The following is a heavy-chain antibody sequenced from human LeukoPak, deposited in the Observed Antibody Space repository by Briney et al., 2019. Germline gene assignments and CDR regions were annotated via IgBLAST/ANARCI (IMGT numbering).Heavy chain of an antibody. Sequence: GGSLRLSCAASGCTFSSYWMHWVRQAPGKGLVGVSRINSDGRSTNYADSVKGRFTISRDNDKNTLYLQVNSLRAEDTAVYYCARDDPAGTLNYWGQGTLVTVSS. V-gene: IGHV3-74*01. J-gene: IGHJ4*02. CDR3: ARDDPAGTLNY. CDR2: INSDGRST. CDR1: GCTFSSYW. D-gene: IGHD6-13*01.